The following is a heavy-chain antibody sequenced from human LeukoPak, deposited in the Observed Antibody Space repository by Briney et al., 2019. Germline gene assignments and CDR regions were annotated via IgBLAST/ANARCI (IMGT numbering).Heavy chain of an antibody. V-gene: IGHV3-30*18. D-gene: IGHD2-2*01. Sequence: GGSLRLSCAASGFTFSSYGMHWVRQAPGKGLEWVAVIAYHGGAEYYADSVKGRFTISRDNSKNTLYLQMNSLRPEDTAVYYCAKALLQYCSTTSCYEIDSWGQGTLVTVSS. CDR3: AKALLQYCSTTSCYEIDS. CDR2: IAYHGGAE. CDR1: GFTFSSYG. J-gene: IGHJ4*02.